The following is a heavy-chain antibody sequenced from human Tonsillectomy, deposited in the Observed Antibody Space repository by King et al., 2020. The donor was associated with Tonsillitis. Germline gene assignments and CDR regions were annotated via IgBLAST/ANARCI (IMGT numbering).Heavy chain of an antibody. V-gene: IGHV1-2*02. CDR1: GYTFTGYY. CDR3: ARYNSAWPFDY. J-gene: IGHJ4*02. D-gene: IGHD6-19*01. Sequence: QLVQSGAEVKKPGASVKVSCKASGYTFTGYYMHWVRQAPGQGLEWMGWINPNSGGTNYAQKFQGRVTMTRDPSISTAYMELSGLRSDDTGGYYGARYNSAWPFDYWGQGALVTVSS. CDR2: INPNSGGT.